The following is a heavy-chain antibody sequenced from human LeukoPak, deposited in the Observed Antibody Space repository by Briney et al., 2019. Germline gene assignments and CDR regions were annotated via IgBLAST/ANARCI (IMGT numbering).Heavy chain of an antibody. J-gene: IGHJ4*02. CDR1: GFAFTSSA. CDR2: IVVGSGMT. CDR3: AADVSCGGDCYDY. V-gene: IGHV1-58*02. Sequence: SVKVSCKASGFAFTSSAMQWVRQARGQRLEWIGWIVVGSGMTNYAQKFQERVTINRDMPTSTAYMELSSLRSEDTAVYYCAADVSCGGDCYDYWGQGTLVTVSS. D-gene: IGHD2-21*01.